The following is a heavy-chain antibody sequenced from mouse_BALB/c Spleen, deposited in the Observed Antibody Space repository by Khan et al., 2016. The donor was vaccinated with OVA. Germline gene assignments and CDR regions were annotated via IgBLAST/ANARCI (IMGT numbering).Heavy chain of an antibody. Sequence: EVQLQESGGGLVQPGGSRKLSCAASGFTFSNFGMHWFRQAPEKGLEWVAYISSGSSTIYYADTVKGRFTISRDNPKNTLFLQMTSLSSEDTAMYYCTRDYYGSSYVAYWGQGTLVTVSA. D-gene: IGHD1-1*01. CDR1: GFTFSNFG. V-gene: IGHV5-17*02. CDR3: TRDYYGSSYVAY. J-gene: IGHJ3*01. CDR2: ISSGSSTI.